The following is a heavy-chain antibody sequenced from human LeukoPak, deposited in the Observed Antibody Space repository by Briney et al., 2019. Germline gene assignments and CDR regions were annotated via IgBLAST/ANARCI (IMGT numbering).Heavy chain of an antibody. J-gene: IGHJ5*02. V-gene: IGHV3-30*18. D-gene: IGHD6-19*01. CDR2: ISYDGSNK. Sequence: GGSLRLSCAAPGFTFSSYGMHWVRQAPGKGLGWVAVISYDGSNKYYADSVKGRFTISRDNSKNTLYLQMNSLRAEDTAVYYCAKDRAWHPFSGWYSGDWFDPWGQGTLVTVSS. CDR1: GFTFSSYG. CDR3: AKDRAWHPFSGWYSGDWFDP.